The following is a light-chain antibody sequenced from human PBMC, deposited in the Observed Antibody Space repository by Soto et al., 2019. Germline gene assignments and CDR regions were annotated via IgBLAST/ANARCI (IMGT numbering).Light chain of an antibody. Sequence: QSVLTQPASVSGSPGQSITISCTGTSSDVGAYNYVSWYQHHPGKAPKLMIYEVTNRPSGVSNRFSGSKSGNTASLTISGLQAEDEADYYCNSFTSRFTFVFGTGTKVTVL. CDR1: SSDVGAYNY. V-gene: IGLV2-14*01. CDR2: EVT. CDR3: NSFTSRFTFV. J-gene: IGLJ1*01.